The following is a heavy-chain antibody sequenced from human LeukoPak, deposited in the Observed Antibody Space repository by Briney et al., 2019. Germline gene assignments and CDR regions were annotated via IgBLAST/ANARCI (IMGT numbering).Heavy chain of an antibody. D-gene: IGHD2-21*02. CDR2: MYYSGST. CDR1: GGSISSSTYY. J-gene: IGHJ4*02. V-gene: IGHV4-39*01. CDR3: ARGPFYCGGGCYSFYY. Sequence: SETLSLTCTVSGGSISSSTYYWGWIRQPPGKGLEWIGSMYYSGSTYYNPSLKSRITISVDTPKNQFSLKLYSVTAADTAVYYCARGPFYCGGGCYSFYYWGQGTLVTVSS.